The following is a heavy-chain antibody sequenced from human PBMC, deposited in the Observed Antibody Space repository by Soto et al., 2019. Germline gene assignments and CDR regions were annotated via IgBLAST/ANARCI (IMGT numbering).Heavy chain of an antibody. CDR3: ARDPRPNYGSGSYYSYYYYYYMDV. CDR2: ISSRSSYI. CDR1: GFTFSTYS. Sequence: EVQLVESGGGLVKPGGSLRLSCAASGFTFSTYSMNWVRQAPGKGLEWVSSISSRSSYIYYEDSVKGRFTVSRDNAKNSLYLQMNSLRAEDTAVYYCARDPRPNYGSGSYYSYYYYYYMDVWGKGTTVTVSS. V-gene: IGHV3-21*01. D-gene: IGHD3-10*01. J-gene: IGHJ6*03.